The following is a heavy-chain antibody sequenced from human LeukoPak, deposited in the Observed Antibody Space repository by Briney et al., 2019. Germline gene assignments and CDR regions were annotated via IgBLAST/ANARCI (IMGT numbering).Heavy chain of an antibody. V-gene: IGHV4-59*01. Sequence: SETLSLTCTVSGDSISSYYWTWIRQPPGKGLEWIGYIYYSGSTNYNPSLKSRVTISVDTSKNQFFLKLSSVTAADTAVYYCSRDEDSAYGSGSYLSWGQGTLVPVSS. D-gene: IGHD3-10*01. J-gene: IGHJ5*02. CDR1: GDSISSYY. CDR3: SRDEDSAYGSGSYLS. CDR2: IYYSGST.